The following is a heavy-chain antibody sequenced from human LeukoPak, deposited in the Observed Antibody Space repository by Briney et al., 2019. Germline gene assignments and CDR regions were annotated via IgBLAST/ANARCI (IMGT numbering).Heavy chain of an antibody. D-gene: IGHD3-22*01. CDR1: GFTFRFYA. Sequence: PGGSLRLSCAASGFTFRFYAMSWVRQAPGKGLERVSAISGGGGTTYYADSVKGRFTISRDNSKNTLYLQMSSLRADDTAVYYCAKSDYYDSSGHPSSFEYWGQGTLVTVSS. J-gene: IGHJ4*02. CDR2: ISGGGGTT. V-gene: IGHV3-23*01. CDR3: AKSDYYDSSGHPSSFEY.